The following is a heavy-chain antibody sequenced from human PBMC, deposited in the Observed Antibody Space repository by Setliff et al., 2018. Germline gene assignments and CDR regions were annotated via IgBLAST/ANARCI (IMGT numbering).Heavy chain of an antibody. Sequence: ASVKVSCKASGYTFTDYAMHWVRQAPGQRLEWMGWINPGNGNTKYSQKFQGRVTITRDTSASTAYMELSSLRSEDTAVYYCARGFPPGIAAAGFDYWGQGTLVTVS. J-gene: IGHJ4*02. CDR3: ARGFPPGIAAAGFDY. CDR1: GYTFTDYA. V-gene: IGHV1-3*01. CDR2: INPGNGNT. D-gene: IGHD6-13*01.